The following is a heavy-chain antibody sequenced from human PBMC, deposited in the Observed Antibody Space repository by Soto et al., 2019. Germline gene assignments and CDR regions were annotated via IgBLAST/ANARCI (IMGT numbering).Heavy chain of an antibody. V-gene: IGHV1-24*01. Sequence: GASVKVSCKVSGCPLTELFIHWVRQAPGKGLEWMGGFDPEDGETIYAQKFQGRVTMTEDTSTDTAYMELSSLRSEDTAVYYCATVTPLLSGSIYFDYWGQGTLVTVSS. CDR2: FDPEDGET. D-gene: IGHD3-10*01. CDR1: GCPLTELF. CDR3: ATVTPLLSGSIYFDY. J-gene: IGHJ4*02.